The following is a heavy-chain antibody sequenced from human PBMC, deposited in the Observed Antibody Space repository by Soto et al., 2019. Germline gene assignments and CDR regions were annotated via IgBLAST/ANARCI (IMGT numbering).Heavy chain of an antibody. Sequence: GVSLRLSCAASGFTVSSYYMSWVRQAPGKGLEWVSVIYSAGSADFADSVKGRFTISRDNSKNTLYLQMNSLRAEDTAIYYCARDPYYDSSGYLASNGMDVWGQGTTVTVSS. D-gene: IGHD3-22*01. CDR3: ARDPYYDSSGYLASNGMDV. CDR2: IYSAGSA. V-gene: IGHV3-53*05. CDR1: GFTVSSYY. J-gene: IGHJ6*02.